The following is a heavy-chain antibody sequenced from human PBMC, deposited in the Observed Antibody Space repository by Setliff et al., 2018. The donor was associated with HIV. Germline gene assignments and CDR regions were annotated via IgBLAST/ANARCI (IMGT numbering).Heavy chain of an antibody. CDR3: ARYSTLTTNFDY. Sequence: SETLSLTCAVSGYSIGSGSFWGWIRQPPGKGLEWIATIPHNGGTYYNPDPSLTGRVTISVDTSNNQFSLKLAFVTAADTAVYYCARYSTLTTNFDYWGQGTLVTVSS. CDR1: GYSIGSGSF. CDR2: IPHNGGT. V-gene: IGHV4-38-2*01. J-gene: IGHJ4*02. D-gene: IGHD4-17*01.